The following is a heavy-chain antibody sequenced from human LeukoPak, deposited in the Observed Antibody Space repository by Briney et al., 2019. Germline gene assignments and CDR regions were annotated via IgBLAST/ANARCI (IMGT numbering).Heavy chain of an antibody. V-gene: IGHV3-66*01. CDR3: ARAPGKAVAGSLDY. CDR1: VFTVSSNY. J-gene: IGHJ4*02. Sequence: PGGSLRLSCAASVFTVSSNYMSWVRQAPGKGLEGVSVIYSGGSTYYADSVKGRFTISRDNSKNTLYLQMNSLRAEDTAVYYCARAPGKAVAGSLDYWGQGTLVTVSS. CDR2: IYSGGST. D-gene: IGHD6-19*01.